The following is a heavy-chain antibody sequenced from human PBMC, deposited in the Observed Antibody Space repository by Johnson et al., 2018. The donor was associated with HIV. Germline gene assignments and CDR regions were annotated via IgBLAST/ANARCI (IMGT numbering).Heavy chain of an antibody. J-gene: IGHJ3*02. Sequence: VQLVESGGGLVKPGGSLRLSCAAPGLTFSRYWMHWVRQAPGKGLVWVSRINSDGSSTSYADSVKGRFTISRDNAKNTLYLQMNSLRAEDTAMYYCARYRLLYSGSSVDTFDIWGQGTMVTVSS. CDR3: ARYRLLYSGSSVDTFDI. D-gene: IGHD1-26*01. CDR1: GLTFSRYW. CDR2: INSDGSST. V-gene: IGHV3-74*02.